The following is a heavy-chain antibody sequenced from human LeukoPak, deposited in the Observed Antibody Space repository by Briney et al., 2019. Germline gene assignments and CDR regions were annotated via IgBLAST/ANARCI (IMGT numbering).Heavy chain of an antibody. CDR3: SGRGYSYDS. D-gene: IGHD5-18*01. CDR1: GFTFSDAW. V-gene: IGHV3-15*01. Sequence: PGGSLRLSCAASGFTFSDAWMSWVRQAPGKGLEWIGRIKAKTEGETTDYAAPVKGRFSISRDDSKNTLYLQMDSLKTEDTAVYYCSGRGYSYDSWGQGTLVTVSS. J-gene: IGHJ4*02. CDR2: IKAKTEGETT.